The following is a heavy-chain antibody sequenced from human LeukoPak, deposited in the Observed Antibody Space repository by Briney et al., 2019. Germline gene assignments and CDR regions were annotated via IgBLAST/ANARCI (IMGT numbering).Heavy chain of an antibody. CDR1: GFTFSSYR. J-gene: IGHJ6*02. Sequence: GGSLRLSCAASGFTFSSYRMSWVRQAPGKGLEWVANIKQDGSEKYYVDSVKGRFTISRDNAKNSLYLQMNSLTAEDTAVYYCARCGSGTYYYYYGMDVWGQGTTVTVSS. V-gene: IGHV3-7*01. CDR3: ARCGSGTYYYYYGMDV. D-gene: IGHD3-10*01. CDR2: IKQDGSEK.